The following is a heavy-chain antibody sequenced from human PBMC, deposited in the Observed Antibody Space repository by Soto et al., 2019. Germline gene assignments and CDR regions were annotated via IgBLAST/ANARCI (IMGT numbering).Heavy chain of an antibody. CDR2: IQYSGST. Sequence: SETLSLTCTVSGGSVSRGGYYWTWIRQHPGEGLEWIGHIQYSGSTDYNPSLNSRVTVSIDLSKNQLSLKLNSVTAADTAVYYCARATFYDFWKVDYWGQGTLVTVSS. CDR1: GGSVSRGGYY. V-gene: IGHV4-31*03. CDR3: ARATFYDFWKVDY. J-gene: IGHJ4*02. D-gene: IGHD3-3*01.